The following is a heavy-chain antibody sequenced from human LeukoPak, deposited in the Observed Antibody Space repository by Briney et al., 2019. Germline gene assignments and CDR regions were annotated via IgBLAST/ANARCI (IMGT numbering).Heavy chain of an antibody. Sequence: QTGGSLRLSCAASGFTFSGYAMTWIRQAPGKGLEWLSVISGSGGSTYYADSVKGRFTISRDNSKNTVYLQMNSLRVEDTAVYYCVKRQCSGGSCQFIDYWGQGTLVTVSS. CDR2: ISGSGGST. J-gene: IGHJ4*02. V-gene: IGHV3-23*01. CDR3: VKRQCSGGSCQFIDY. CDR1: GFTFSGYA. D-gene: IGHD2-15*01.